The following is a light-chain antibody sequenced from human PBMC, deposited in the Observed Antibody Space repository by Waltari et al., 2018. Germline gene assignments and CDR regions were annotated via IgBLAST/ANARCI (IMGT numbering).Light chain of an antibody. V-gene: IGLV4-69*01. CDR1: SGHSSNV. J-gene: IGLJ3*02. CDR3: QTGGHGTXV. Sequence: QLVLTQSPSASASLGASVKLTCTLSSGHSSNVVAWLQQRPEKGPRYLMKVNSDGSHTKGDEIPDRFSGSSSGAERYLTISSLQSEDEADYFCQTGGHGTXVFGGGTKLTVL. CDR2: VNSDGSH.